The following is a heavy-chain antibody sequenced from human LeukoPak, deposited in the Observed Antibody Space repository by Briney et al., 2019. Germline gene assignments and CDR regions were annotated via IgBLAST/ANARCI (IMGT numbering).Heavy chain of an antibody. D-gene: IGHD1-1*01. J-gene: IGHJ4*02. V-gene: IGHV1-58*01. Sequence: SVKVSCKASGFTFTSSAVQGVRQARGQGLEWIGWIVVGSGNTNYAQKFQERVTINRDMSTSTAYMELSSLRSEDTAVYSCATDDVTTGTKTALGYWGQGTLVTVSS. CDR3: ATDDVTTGTKTALGY. CDR1: GFTFTSSA. CDR2: IVVGSGNT.